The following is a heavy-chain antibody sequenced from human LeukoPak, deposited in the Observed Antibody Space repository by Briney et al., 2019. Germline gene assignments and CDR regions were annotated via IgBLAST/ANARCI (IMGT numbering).Heavy chain of an antibody. CDR2: IRYDGSNK. J-gene: IGHJ4*02. CDR3: AKNRVGYLSGYYFDF. V-gene: IGHV3-30*02. CDR1: GFIFSSYD. D-gene: IGHD1-26*01. Sequence: GGSLRLSCAASGFIFSSYDMHWVRQSPGKGLEWVSFIRYDGSNKYYADSVKGRFTISRDNSKNTLYLQMNSLRPDDTAVYSCAKNRVGYLSGYYFDFWGRGTLVTVSS.